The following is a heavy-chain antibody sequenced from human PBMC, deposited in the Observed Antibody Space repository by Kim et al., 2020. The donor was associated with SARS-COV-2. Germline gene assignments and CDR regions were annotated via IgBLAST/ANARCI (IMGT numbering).Heavy chain of an antibody. Sequence: STIEAGSGKGRFTISRDNAKDTLYLQRNSLRAEDTALYYCARGNYHGMDVWGQGTTVTVSS. CDR3: ARGNYHGMDV. CDR2: ST. J-gene: IGHJ6*02. V-gene: IGHV3-74*01.